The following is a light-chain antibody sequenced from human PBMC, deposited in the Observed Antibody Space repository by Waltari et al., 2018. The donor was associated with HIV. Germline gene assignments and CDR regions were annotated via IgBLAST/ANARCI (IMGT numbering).Light chain of an antibody. J-gene: IGKJ4*01. CDR3: QQYNHWPLT. V-gene: IGKV3-15*01. CDR1: QSVGGD. CDR2: GAT. Sequence: DTVLTQSPAILSVSPGERPTLSCRASQSVGGDVAWYQQKPGQAPRLLIYGATSRATGIPARFSASGSGTEFILTISSLQSEDFAVYFCQQYNHWPLTFGGGTKVEIK.